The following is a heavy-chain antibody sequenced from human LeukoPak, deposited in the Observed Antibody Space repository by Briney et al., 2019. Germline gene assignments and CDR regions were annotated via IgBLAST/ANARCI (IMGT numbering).Heavy chain of an antibody. CDR2: IYYSGST. J-gene: IGHJ4*02. Sequence: SQTLSLTCTVSGGSLSSGGYHWSWIRQHPEKGLEWIGYIYYSGSTFHNPSLRSRPTISVDTSQNHFSLKLSSVTAADTAVYYCARHRDSAFDYWGQGTLVTVSS. D-gene: IGHD3-3*02. CDR1: GGSLSSGGYH. V-gene: IGHV4-31*03. CDR3: ARHRDSAFDY.